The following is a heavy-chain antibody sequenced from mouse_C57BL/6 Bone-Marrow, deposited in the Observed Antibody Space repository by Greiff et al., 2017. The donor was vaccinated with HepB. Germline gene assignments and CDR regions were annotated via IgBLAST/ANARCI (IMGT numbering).Heavy chain of an antibody. Sequence: QVHVKQSGAELARPGASVKLSCKASGYTFTSYGISWVKQRTGQGLEWIGEIYPRSGNTYYNEKFKGKATLTADKSSSTAYMELSSLTSEDSAVYFCATIYYGNSFYAMDYWGQGTSVTVSS. J-gene: IGHJ4*01. CDR3: ATIYYGNSFYAMDY. CDR1: GYTFTSYG. D-gene: IGHD2-1*01. CDR2: IYPRSGNT. V-gene: IGHV1-81*01.